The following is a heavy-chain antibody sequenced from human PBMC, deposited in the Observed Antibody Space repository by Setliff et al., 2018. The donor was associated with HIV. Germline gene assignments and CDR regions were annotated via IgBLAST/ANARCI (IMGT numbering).Heavy chain of an antibody. V-gene: IGHV5-51*01. CDR2: IYPGDSDT. J-gene: IGHJ6*02. CDR1: GYSFSSYW. CDR3: ARLGVICSGGSCTALAYTMDV. D-gene: IGHD2-15*01. Sequence: PGESLKISCKGSGYSFSSYWIGWVRQMPGKGLEWMGIIYPGDSDTRYSPSFQGQVTISADKSISTAYLQCSSLKASDTAMYYCARLGVICSGGSCTALAYTMDVWGQGTTVTVSS.